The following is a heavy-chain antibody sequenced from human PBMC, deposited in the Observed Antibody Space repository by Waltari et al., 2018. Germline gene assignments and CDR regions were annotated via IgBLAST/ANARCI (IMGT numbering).Heavy chain of an antibody. CDR2: IYHSGST. V-gene: IGHV4-38-2*01. CDR3: ARQDITKGIVVVTPFDY. J-gene: IGHJ4*02. CDR1: GYSISSGYY. D-gene: IGHD3-22*01. Sequence: QVQLQESGPGLVKPSETLSLTCAVSGYSISSGYYWGWIRQPPGKGLEWIGSIYHSGSTYYNPSLKSRVTISVDTSKNQFSLKLSSVTAADMAVYYCARQDITKGIVVVTPFDYWGQGTLVTVSS.